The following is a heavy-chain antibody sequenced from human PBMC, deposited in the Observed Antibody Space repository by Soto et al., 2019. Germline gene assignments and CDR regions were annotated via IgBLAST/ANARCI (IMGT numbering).Heavy chain of an antibody. Sequence: PSETLSLTCTVSGGSISSGGYYWSWIRQHPGKGLEWIGYIYYSGSTYYNPSLKSRVTISVDTSKNQFSLKLSSVTAADTAVYYCARGYPIVLVPVGKWFDPWGQGTLVTVSA. V-gene: IGHV4-31*03. D-gene: IGHD2-2*01. J-gene: IGHJ5*02. CDR2: IYYSGST. CDR3: ARGYPIVLVPVGKWFDP. CDR1: GGSISSGGYY.